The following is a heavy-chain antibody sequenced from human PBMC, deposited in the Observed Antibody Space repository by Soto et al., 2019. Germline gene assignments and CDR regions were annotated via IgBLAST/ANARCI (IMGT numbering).Heavy chain of an antibody. CDR1: GGSISSSSYY. D-gene: IGHD3-10*01. J-gene: IGHJ4*02. Sequence: QLQLQESGPGLVKPSETLSLTCTVSGGSISSSSYYWGWIRQPTGKGLEWIGSIYYSGSTYYNPSLKSRVTISVDTSKNQFSLKLSSVTAADTAVYYCARLPPGTYYFDYWGQGTLVTVSS. V-gene: IGHV4-39*01. CDR2: IYYSGST. CDR3: ARLPPGTYYFDY.